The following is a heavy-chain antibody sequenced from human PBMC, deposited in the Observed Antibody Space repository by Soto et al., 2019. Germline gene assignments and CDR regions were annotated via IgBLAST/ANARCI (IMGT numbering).Heavy chain of an antibody. V-gene: IGHV4-30-4*01. J-gene: IGHJ5*02. CDR1: ECSSISGGYY. Sequence: VFHTSGFAECSSISGGYYWRRKSPPPGKGLEWIGYIYYSGSTYYNPSLKSRVTISVDTSKNQFSLKLSSVTAADTAVYYRARTEDFSSDAGAPRTLVSV. CDR2: IYYSGST. CDR3: ARTEDFSSDA.